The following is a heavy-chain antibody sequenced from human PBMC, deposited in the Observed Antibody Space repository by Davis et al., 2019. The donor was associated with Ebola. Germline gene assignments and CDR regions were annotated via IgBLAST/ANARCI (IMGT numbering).Heavy chain of an antibody. J-gene: IGHJ4*02. Sequence: GGSLRLSCAASGFTFSSYGMHWIRQAPGKGLEWVALISYDGSNKDYADSVTGRFTISRDISKNTVYLQMNSLRPEDTAVYSCARLDYGGNYFDFWGQGTLVTVSS. CDR2: ISYDGSNK. V-gene: IGHV3-30*03. CDR3: ARLDYGGNYFDF. D-gene: IGHD4/OR15-4a*01. CDR1: GFTFSSYG.